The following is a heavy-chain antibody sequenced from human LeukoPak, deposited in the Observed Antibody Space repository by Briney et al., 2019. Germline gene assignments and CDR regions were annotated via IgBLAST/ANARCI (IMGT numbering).Heavy chain of an antibody. J-gene: IGHJ4*02. V-gene: IGHV3-23*01. D-gene: IGHD3-22*01. CDR3: AKVKRLVVVIPGFDY. CDR2: ISGSGGST. CDR1: GFTFSSYA. Sequence: GGSLRLSCAASGFTFSSYAMSWARQAPGKGLEWVSAISGSGGSTYYADSVKGRFTISRDNSKNTLYLQMNSLRAEDTAVYYCAKVKRLVVVIPGFDYWGQGTLVTVSS.